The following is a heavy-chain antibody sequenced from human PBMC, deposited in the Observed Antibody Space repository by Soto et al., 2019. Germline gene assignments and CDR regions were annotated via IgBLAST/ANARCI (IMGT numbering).Heavy chain of an antibody. CDR3: ARDESATDAFDI. V-gene: IGHV4-31*03. CDR2: IYYSGTT. CDR1: GGSISSGCYY. D-gene: IGHD5-12*01. J-gene: IGHJ3*02. Sequence: QVQLQESGPGLVKPSQTLSLTCTVSGGSISSGCYYWSWIRQNPGKGLEWIVYIYYSGTTNYNPSLKSRITISVDTSKNQFSLKLNSMTAADTAVYYGARDESATDAFDIWGQGTMVTVSS.